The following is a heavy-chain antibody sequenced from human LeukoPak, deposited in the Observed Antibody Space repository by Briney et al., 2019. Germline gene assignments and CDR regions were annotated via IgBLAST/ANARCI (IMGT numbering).Heavy chain of an antibody. V-gene: IGHV3-74*01. CDR2: IISDGSS. D-gene: IGHD3-10*01. CDR1: GFTLSNYW. J-gene: IGHJ5*02. CDR3: VRGVYASGSSP. Sequence: GGSLRLSCEASGFTLSNYWMYWVRQAPGKGLVWVSRIISDGSSNYADPVKGRFTISRDNAKNTLYLQMNSLRAEDTAVYYCVRGVYASGSSPWGQGTLVTVSS.